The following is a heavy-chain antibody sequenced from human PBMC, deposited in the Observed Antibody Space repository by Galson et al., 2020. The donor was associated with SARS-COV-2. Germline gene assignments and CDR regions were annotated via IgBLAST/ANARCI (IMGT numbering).Heavy chain of an antibody. J-gene: IGHJ4*02. Sequence: ALHGESLKISCAASGFTFSSYWMHWVRQAPGKGLLWVSRIYSEGSSTSYADSVKGRFTISGDDAKNTLYLHMRSLRAEDTAVYYCARGDMRNDYFDYWGQGTLVTVSS. V-gene: IGHV3-74*01. D-gene: IGHD3-16*01. CDR2: IYSEGSST. CDR1: GFTFSSYW. CDR3: ARGDMRNDYFDY.